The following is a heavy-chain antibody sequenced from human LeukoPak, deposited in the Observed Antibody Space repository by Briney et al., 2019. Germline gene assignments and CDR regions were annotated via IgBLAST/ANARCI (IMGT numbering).Heavy chain of an antibody. D-gene: IGHD3-3*01. J-gene: IGHJ3*01. CDR1: GLTVSSY. Sequence: GGSLRLSCAASGLTVSSYMSWVRQAPGKGLDWVAFIRYDGSDSYYTDSVKGRFAISRDDSKKTLYLQMNSLRTEDTAVYYCALLGVVIPPDTYDVWGQGTLVTVSS. CDR2: IRYDGSDS. V-gene: IGHV3-30*02. CDR3: ALLGVVIPPDTYDV.